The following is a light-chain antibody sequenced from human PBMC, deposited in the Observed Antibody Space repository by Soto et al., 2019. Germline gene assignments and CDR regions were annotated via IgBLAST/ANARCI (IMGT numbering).Light chain of an antibody. V-gene: IGKV1-9*01. Sequence: IRLTQSPSSLSASVGDRVTFTCRASEDISSYLVWYQQKPGAAPKLLIYAASALHSGVPSRFSGSGSGTDFTLTISSLHPEDFAVYYCQHYGHPQWTFGQGTKVEIK. CDR2: AAS. J-gene: IGKJ1*01. CDR1: EDISSY. CDR3: QHYGHPQWT.